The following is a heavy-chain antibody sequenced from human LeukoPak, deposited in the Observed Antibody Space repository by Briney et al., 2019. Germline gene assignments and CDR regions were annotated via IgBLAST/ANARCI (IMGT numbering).Heavy chain of an antibody. Sequence: SETLSLTCAVYGGSFSGYYWSWIRQPPGKGLEWIGEINHSGSTNYNPSLKSRVTISVDTSKNQFSQKLSSVTAADTAVYYCARAGFITISYWGQGTLVTVSS. J-gene: IGHJ4*02. CDR3: ARAGFITISY. CDR1: GGSFSGYY. D-gene: IGHD3-3*01. CDR2: INHSGST. V-gene: IGHV4-34*01.